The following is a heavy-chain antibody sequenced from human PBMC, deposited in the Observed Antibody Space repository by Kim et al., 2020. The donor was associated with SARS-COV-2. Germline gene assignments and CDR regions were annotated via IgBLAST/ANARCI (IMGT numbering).Heavy chain of an antibody. V-gene: IGHV3-74*01. CDR3: ARGGMGV. CDR2: ITSDGSNT. CDR1: GFTFSGYN. J-gene: IGHJ6*02. Sequence: GGSLRLSCAASGFTFSGYNMYWFRQAPGKGLVWVSRITSDGSNTHYADSVKGRFTISRDNAKNTLFLQMISLGAEDTATYYCARGGMGVWGQGTPVTVSS.